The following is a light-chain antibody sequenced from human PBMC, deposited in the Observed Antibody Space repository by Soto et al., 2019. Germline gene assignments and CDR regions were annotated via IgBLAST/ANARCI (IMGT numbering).Light chain of an antibody. Sequence: IQMTQSPSSVSASVGDRVTITCRASQGISGWLAWYQQKPGKAPKLLIYAASTLQSGVPSRFSGSGSGTDFTLTISCLQSEDFATYYCQQYYSYPSITFGQGTRLEIK. V-gene: IGKV1-12*02. J-gene: IGKJ5*01. CDR1: QGISGW. CDR3: QQYYSYPSIT. CDR2: AAS.